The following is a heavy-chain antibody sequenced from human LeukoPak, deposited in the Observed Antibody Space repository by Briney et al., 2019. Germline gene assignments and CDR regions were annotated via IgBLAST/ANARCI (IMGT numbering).Heavy chain of an antibody. Sequence: SETLSLTCAVYGGSFSGYYWSWIRQPPGKGLEWIGEINHSGSTNYNPSLKSRVTISVDTSKNQFSLKLSSVTAADTAVYYCARLQYYYDSSGFFDYWGQGTVVTVSS. V-gene: IGHV4-34*01. D-gene: IGHD3-22*01. CDR3: ARLQYYYDSSGFFDY. CDR1: GGSFSGYY. CDR2: INHSGST. J-gene: IGHJ4*02.